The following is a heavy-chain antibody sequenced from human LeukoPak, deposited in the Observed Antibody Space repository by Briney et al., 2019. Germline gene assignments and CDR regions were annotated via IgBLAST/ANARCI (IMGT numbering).Heavy chain of an antibody. CDR2: IHSGGPT. D-gene: IGHD6-13*01. CDR3: ARRTGSRWALDY. J-gene: IGHJ4*02. CDR1: GFTVSNNY. V-gene: IGHV3-53*01. Sequence: GGPLRLSCAASGFTVSNNYMSWVRQAPGKGLEWVSVIHSGGPTYYADPVRGRFTISRDNSKNTLYLQMNSLRAEDTAVYFCARRTGSRWALDYWGQGTLVTVSS.